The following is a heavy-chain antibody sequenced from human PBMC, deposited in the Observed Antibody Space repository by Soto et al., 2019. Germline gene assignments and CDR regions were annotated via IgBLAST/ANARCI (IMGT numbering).Heavy chain of an antibody. Sequence: QVLPHQSGSGLLRPSETLSLTCDVHGDSLSGYAWSWIRQPPGKGLEWIGEITFRGGTNYHPSLKSRLAMSVAMSKTRISLNVSSVTAADTALYFCARKLEASIRHVEWFSYKWFDPWGPATLVTVSS. V-gene: IGHV4-34*01. CDR2: ITFRGGT. CDR3: ARKLEASIRHVEWFSYKWFDP. CDR1: GDSLSGYA. D-gene: IGHD3-9*01. J-gene: IGHJ5*02.